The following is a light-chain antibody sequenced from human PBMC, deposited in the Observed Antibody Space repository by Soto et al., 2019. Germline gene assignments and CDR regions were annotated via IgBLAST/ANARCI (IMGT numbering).Light chain of an antibody. Sequence: EIVMTQSPATLSVSAGERDTLSCRASQSVSSNLAWYQQKPGQAPRLLIYGASSRATGIPDRFSGSGSGMDFTPTISSLEPEDFAVYYCQQSGDSQWTFGQGTKVDIK. J-gene: IGKJ1*01. V-gene: IGKV3D-15*01. CDR2: GAS. CDR3: QQSGDSQWT. CDR1: QSVSSN.